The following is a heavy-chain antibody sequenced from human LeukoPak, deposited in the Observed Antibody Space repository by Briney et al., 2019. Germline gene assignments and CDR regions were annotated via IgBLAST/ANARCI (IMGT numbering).Heavy chain of an antibody. CDR1: GLTFSSYA. D-gene: IGHD6-13*01. J-gene: IGHJ4*02. Sequence: PGRSLSLSCAASGLTFSSYAMHGVRPAPGKGLEWVAVISYDGSNKYYADSVKGRFTISRDNSKNTLYLQMNSLRAEDTAVYYCARDGAAASHGPGSIDYWGQGTLVTVSS. CDR3: ARDGAAASHGPGSIDY. V-gene: IGHV3-30*04. CDR2: ISYDGSNK.